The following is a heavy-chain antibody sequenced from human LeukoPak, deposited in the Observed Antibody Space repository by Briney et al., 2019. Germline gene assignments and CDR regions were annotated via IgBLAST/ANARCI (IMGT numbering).Heavy chain of an antibody. Sequence: ASVKVSCKASGYTFTSYDINWVRQATGQGLEWMGWMNPNNGNTGFAQKLQGRVTVTRNTSISTAYMELRSLRSEDTAVYYCARRHDFWSGYYAADYWGQGTLVTVSS. D-gene: IGHD3-3*01. CDR1: GYTFTSYD. CDR2: MNPNNGNT. CDR3: ARRHDFWSGYYAADY. V-gene: IGHV1-8*01. J-gene: IGHJ4*02.